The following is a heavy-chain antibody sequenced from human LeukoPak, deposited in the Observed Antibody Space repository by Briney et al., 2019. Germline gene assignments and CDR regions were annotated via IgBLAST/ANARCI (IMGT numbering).Heavy chain of an antibody. CDR2: TITYNDKT. CDR3: ARDYVGSSWYSNYYYGMDV. D-gene: IGHD6-13*01. Sequence: ASVKVSCKASGYTFTMNGINWVRQAPGQGLEWMGWTITYNDKTNYAQRLQGRVTMTTDTSTSTAYMELRSLRSDDTAVYYCARDYVGSSWYSNYYYGMDVWGQGTTVTVSS. V-gene: IGHV1-18*01. CDR1: GYTFTMNG. J-gene: IGHJ6*02.